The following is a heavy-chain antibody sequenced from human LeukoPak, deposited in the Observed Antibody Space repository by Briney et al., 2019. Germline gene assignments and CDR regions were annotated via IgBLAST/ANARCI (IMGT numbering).Heavy chain of an antibody. CDR2: ISAYNGNT. CDR1: GYTFTSYG. CDR3: ARDLGGNPVDY. Sequence: GASVTVSFKASGYTFTSYGISWVRQAPGQGLEWMGWISAYNGNTNYAQKFQGRVTMTTDTSTSTAYMELRSLRSDDTAVYYCARDLGGNPVDYWGQGTLVTVSS. V-gene: IGHV1-18*01. J-gene: IGHJ4*02. D-gene: IGHD1-26*01.